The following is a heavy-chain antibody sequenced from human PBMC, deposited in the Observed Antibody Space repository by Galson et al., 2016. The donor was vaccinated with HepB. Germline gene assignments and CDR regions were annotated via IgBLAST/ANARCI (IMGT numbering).Heavy chain of an antibody. Sequence: SLRLSCATSGFNFNRYGIHWVRQAPGKGLEWVAAIGYDETNIQYRDSVRGRFNISRDNSKNMAYLQMNSRRVEDTALYYCARERYDGSDEYFEHWGQGTLVTVSS. J-gene: IGHJ1*01. V-gene: IGHV3-33*01. CDR3: ARERYDGSDEYFEH. CDR2: IGYDETNI. D-gene: IGHD3-22*01. CDR1: GFNFNRYG.